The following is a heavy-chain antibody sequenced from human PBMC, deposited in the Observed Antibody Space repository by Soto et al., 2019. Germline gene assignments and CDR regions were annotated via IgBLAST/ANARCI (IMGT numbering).Heavy chain of an antibody. D-gene: IGHD3-10*01. J-gene: IGHJ3*02. CDR1: GGSISSGGYY. Sequence: QVQLQESGPGLVKPSQTLSLTCTVSGGSISSGGYYWSWIRQHPGKGLEWIGYIYYSGSTYYNPSFNSRVTISAYTSKNRFSLQLRSVTAAVTAVYYCARGLTMVRGVIIGGAFDIWGKGTMVTVS. CDR2: IYYSGST. CDR3: ARGLTMVRGVIIGGAFDI. V-gene: IGHV4-31*03.